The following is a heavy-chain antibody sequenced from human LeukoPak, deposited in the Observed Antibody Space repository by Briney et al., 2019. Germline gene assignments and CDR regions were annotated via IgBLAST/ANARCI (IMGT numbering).Heavy chain of an antibody. J-gene: IGHJ5*02. CDR2: ISAYNGNT. CDR1: GYTYTSYG. Sequence: GASVKVSCKASGYTYTSYGISWVRQAPGQGLEWMGWISAYNGNTNYAQKLQGRVTMTTDTSTSTAYMELRGLRSEDTAVYYCVRDAEGAAISVNYWFDPWGQGTLVTVSS. D-gene: IGHD2-2*02. V-gene: IGHV1-18*01. CDR3: VRDAEGAAISVNYWFDP.